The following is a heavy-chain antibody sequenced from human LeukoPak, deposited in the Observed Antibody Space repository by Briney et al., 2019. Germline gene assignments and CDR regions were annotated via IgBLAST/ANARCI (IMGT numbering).Heavy chain of an antibody. CDR3: ARGPYSSGWPWGLWYLDL. J-gene: IGHJ2*01. CDR2: INHSGST. V-gene: IGHV4-34*01. CDR1: GGSFSGYY. D-gene: IGHD6-19*01. Sequence: PSETLSLTCAVYGGSFSGYYWSWIRQPPGKGLEWIGEINHSGSTNYNPSLKSRVTISVDTSKNQFSLKLSSVTAADTAVYYCARGPYSSGWPWGLWYLDLWGRGTLVTVSS.